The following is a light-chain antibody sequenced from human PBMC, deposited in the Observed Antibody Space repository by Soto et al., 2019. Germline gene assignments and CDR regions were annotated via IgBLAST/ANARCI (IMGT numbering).Light chain of an antibody. Sequence: DIQMTQSPSSLSASVGDRVTITCRASQSIGRFLNWHQQKPGKAPNVLINVASTLRSGVPSRFSGSGSGTDFNLTINSLPPEDFATYFCQQSFTTPLTFGGGTKVDIK. CDR2: VAS. V-gene: IGKV1-39*01. CDR1: QSIGRF. J-gene: IGKJ4*01. CDR3: QQSFTTPLT.